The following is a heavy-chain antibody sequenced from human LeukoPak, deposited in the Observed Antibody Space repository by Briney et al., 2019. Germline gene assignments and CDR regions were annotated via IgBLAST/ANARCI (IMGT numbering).Heavy chain of an antibody. V-gene: IGHV4-34*01. Sequence: PSETLSLTCTVSGGSISSYYWSWIRQPPGKGLEWIGEINHSGSTNYNPSLKSRVTISVDTSKNQFSLKLSSVTAADTAVYYCARARGSYWGNTGLFDYWGQGTLVTVSS. J-gene: IGHJ4*02. CDR3: ARARGSYWGNTGLFDY. CDR1: GGSISSYY. D-gene: IGHD1-26*01. CDR2: INHSGST.